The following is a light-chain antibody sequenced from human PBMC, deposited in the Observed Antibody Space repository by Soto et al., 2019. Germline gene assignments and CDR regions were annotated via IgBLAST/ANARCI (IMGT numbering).Light chain of an antibody. CDR1: SSDVGGCNY. CDR3: SSCTSSSSVV. CDR2: EVS. J-gene: IGLJ2*01. V-gene: IGLV2-14*01. Sequence: QSALSQPASVSGSPGQSITISCTGSSSDVGGCNYVSWYQQHPGKAPKLMIYEVSNRPSGVSNRFSGSKSGDTASLTISGLQAEDEADYYCSSCTSSSSVVFGRGTKLTVL.